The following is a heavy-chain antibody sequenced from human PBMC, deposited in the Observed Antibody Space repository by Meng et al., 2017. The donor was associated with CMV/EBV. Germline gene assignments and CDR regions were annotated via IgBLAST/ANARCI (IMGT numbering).Heavy chain of an antibody. CDR1: GGSSSSSNW. Sequence: AVSGGSSSSSNWWSWVRQPPGKGLEWIGEIYHGGSTNYNPSLKSRVTISVDKSKNQFSLKLSSVTAADTAVYYCARTGTNLAYYFDYWGQGTLVTVSS. CDR2: IYHGGST. CDR3: ARTGTNLAYYFDY. D-gene: IGHD1-1*01. J-gene: IGHJ4*02. V-gene: IGHV4-4*02.